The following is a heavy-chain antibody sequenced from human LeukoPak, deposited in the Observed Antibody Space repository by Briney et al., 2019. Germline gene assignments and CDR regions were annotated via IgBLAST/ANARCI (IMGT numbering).Heavy chain of an antibody. CDR1: GYTFTGYY. Sequence: ASVKVSCKASGYTFTGYYMHWVRQAPGQGLEWMGWINPNSGGTNYAQKFQGRVTMTRDTSISTAYMELSRLRSDDTAVYYCAREGYSYGYRYYYYYYGMDVWAQGTTVTVSS. CDR2: INPNSGGT. V-gene: IGHV1-2*02. J-gene: IGHJ6*02. D-gene: IGHD5-18*01. CDR3: AREGYSYGYRYYYYYYGMDV.